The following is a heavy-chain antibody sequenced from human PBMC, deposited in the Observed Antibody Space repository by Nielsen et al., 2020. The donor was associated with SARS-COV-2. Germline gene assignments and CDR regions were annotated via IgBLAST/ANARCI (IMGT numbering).Heavy chain of an antibody. CDR2: ISSSSSTI. D-gene: IGHD2-21*01. Sequence: GESLKISCAASGFTFSSYWMSWVRQAPGKGLEWVSYISSSSSTIYYADSVKGRFTISRDNAKNSLYLQMNSLRDEDTAVYYCARGLLYGGGGPGPGYWGQGTLVTVSS. V-gene: IGHV3-48*02. CDR1: GFTFSSYW. J-gene: IGHJ4*02. CDR3: ARGLLYGGGGPGPGY.